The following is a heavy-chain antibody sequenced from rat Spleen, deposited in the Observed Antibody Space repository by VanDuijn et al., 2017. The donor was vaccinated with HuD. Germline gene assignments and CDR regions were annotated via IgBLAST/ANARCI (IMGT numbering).Heavy chain of an antibody. CDR1: GITFNNYW. CDR3: AKSITTVVTGYFDY. V-gene: IGHV5-31*01. CDR2: ISYDGGNT. D-gene: IGHD1-1*01. J-gene: IGHJ2*01. Sequence: EVQLVESGGGRVQPGRSLKLSCVASGITFNNYWMTWIRQAPGKGLEWVASISYDGGNTYYRDSVKGRFTISRDNAKSSLYLQMDSLRSEDTSTYYCAKSITTVVTGYFDYWGQGVMVTASS.